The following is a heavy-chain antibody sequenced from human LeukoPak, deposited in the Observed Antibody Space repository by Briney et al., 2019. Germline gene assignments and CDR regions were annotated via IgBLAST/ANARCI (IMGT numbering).Heavy chain of an antibody. J-gene: IGHJ6*03. Sequence: EASVKVSCKASGYTFTSYGISWVRQAPGQGLEWMGGMIPIFGIPDSAQKFQGRLTITADESTTTAYMELSSLRSDDTAIYYCGLSGNYYYYYMDVWGKGATVTISS. CDR3: GLSGNYYYYYMDV. V-gene: IGHV1-69*13. CDR2: MIPIFGIP. CDR1: GYTFTSYG. D-gene: IGHD6-25*01.